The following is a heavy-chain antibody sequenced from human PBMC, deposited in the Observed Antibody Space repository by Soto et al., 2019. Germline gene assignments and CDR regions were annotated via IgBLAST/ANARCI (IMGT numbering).Heavy chain of an antibody. Sequence: EVQLVESGGVVVQPGGSLRLSCAASGFTFDDYTMHWVRQAPGKGLEWVSLISWDGDSTYYADSVKGRFTISRDNSENSLYLQMNSLRTEDTAFYYGAKDIAGSGWYSLDYWGQGTLVTVSS. D-gene: IGHD6-19*01. J-gene: IGHJ4*02. CDR3: AKDIAGSGWYSLDY. V-gene: IGHV3-43*01. CDR2: ISWDGDST. CDR1: GFTFDDYT.